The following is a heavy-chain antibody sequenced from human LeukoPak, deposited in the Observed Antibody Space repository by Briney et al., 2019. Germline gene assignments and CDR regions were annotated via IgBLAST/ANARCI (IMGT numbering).Heavy chain of an antibody. J-gene: IGHJ4*02. Sequence: PGGSLRLSCAASGFTFSSYSMNWVRQAPGKGLEWVSPISSSSSYIYYAGSVKGRFTISRDNAKNSLYLQMNSLRAEDTAVHYCARDREWLVRFYDYWGQGTLVTVSS. V-gene: IGHV3-21*01. CDR1: GFTFSSYS. D-gene: IGHD6-19*01. CDR2: ISSSSSYI. CDR3: ARDREWLVRFYDY.